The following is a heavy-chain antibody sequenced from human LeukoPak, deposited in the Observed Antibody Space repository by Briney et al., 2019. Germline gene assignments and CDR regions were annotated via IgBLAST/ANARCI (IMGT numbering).Heavy chain of an antibody. V-gene: IGHV1-2*02. CDR1: GYTFTGYY. J-gene: IGHJ4*02. CDR2: INPNSGGT. D-gene: IGHD3-22*01. CDR3: ARTRIVVVIKAFDY. Sequence: ASVKVSCKASGYTFTGYYMHWVRQAPGQGLEWMGWINPNSGGTNYAQKFQGRVTMTRDTSISTAYMELSRLRSDDTAVYYCARTRIVVVIKAFDYWGQGTLVTASS.